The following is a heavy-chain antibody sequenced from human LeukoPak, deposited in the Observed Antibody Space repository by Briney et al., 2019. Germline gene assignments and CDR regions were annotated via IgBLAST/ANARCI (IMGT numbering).Heavy chain of an antibody. CDR3: ARVLDLSKRGLDAFDI. CDR2: VYYSGST. Sequence: SETLSLTCTVSGGSISSYFWSWIRQPPGKGLEWIGYVYYSGSTNYNPSLKSRVTISVDTSKKQFSLKPSSATAADTAVYYCARVLDLSKRGLDAFDIWGQGTMVTVSS. J-gene: IGHJ3*02. CDR1: GGSISSYF. D-gene: IGHD3-16*01. V-gene: IGHV4-59*01.